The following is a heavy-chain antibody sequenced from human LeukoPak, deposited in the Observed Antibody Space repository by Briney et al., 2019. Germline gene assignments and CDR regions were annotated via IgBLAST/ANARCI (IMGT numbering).Heavy chain of an antibody. D-gene: IGHD3-16*02. CDR1: GYTFSSYG. V-gene: IGHV1-18*01. CDR2: ISVHNGNP. CDR3: ARDQYDSVWGSHRPYFDY. Sequence: ASVKVSCKASGYTFSSYGISWVRQAPGQGLEWMGWISVHNGNPEYAQKFQGRVIMTTDTFTSTAYMELRSLGSDDTAVYYCARDQYDSVWGSHRPYFDYWGQGTLVTVSS. J-gene: IGHJ4*02.